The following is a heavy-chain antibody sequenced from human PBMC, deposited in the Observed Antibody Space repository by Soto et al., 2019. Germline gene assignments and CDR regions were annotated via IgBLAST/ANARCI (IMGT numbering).Heavy chain of an antibody. CDR1: GYTFTSYA. J-gene: IGHJ5*02. CDR2: INAGNGNT. Sequence: ASVKVSCKASGYTFTSYAMHWVRQAHGQRLEWMGWINAGNGNTEYSQKFQGRVTITRDTSASTAYMELSSLRSEDTAVYYCARDRDWYSSRFDPWGQGTLVTVSS. CDR3: ARDRDWYSSRFDP. D-gene: IGHD6-19*01. V-gene: IGHV1-3*01.